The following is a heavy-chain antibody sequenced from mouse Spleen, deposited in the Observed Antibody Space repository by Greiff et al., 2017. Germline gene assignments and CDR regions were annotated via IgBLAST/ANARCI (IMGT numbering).Heavy chain of an antibody. Sequence: VKLMESGPGLVQPSQSLSITCTVSGFSLTSYGVHWVRQSPGKGLEWLGVIWSGGSTDYNAAFISRLSISKDNSKSQVFFKMNSLQADDTAIYYCARSTMIPYWYFDVWGAGTTVTVSS. CDR2: IWSGGST. J-gene: IGHJ1*01. D-gene: IGHD2-4*01. V-gene: IGHV2-2*01. CDR3: ARSTMIPYWYFDV. CDR1: GFSLTSYG.